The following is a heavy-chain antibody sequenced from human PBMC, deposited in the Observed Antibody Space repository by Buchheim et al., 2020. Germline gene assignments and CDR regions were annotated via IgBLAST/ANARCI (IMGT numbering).Heavy chain of an antibody. CDR3: GRGHDDSWFNYPMM. V-gene: IGHV1-46*03. CDR1: GYTFTSYY. D-gene: IGHD6-13*01. Sequence: QVQLVQSGAEVKKPGASVKVSCKASGYTFTSYYMHWVRQAPGQGLEWVGIINPSDDTTNYARKFQGRVSMTRDTSTSTVYMELSSLRSEDTAMYYCGRGHDDSWFNYPMMWGQGTL. J-gene: IGHJ4*02. CDR2: INPSDDTT.